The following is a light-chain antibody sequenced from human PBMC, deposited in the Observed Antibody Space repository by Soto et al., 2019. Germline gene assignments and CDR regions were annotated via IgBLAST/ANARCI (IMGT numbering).Light chain of an antibody. CDR3: SSYTGTNTVV. J-gene: IGLJ2*01. CDR2: DVS. V-gene: IGLV2-14*03. Sequence: QSALTQPASVSGSPGQSITISCTGTSSDVGGYNYVSWYQQHPDKAPKLMIYDVSNRPSGVSNRFSGSKSGNTASLTISGLQADDEADYYCSSYTGTNTVVFGGGTKLTVL. CDR1: SSDVGGYNY.